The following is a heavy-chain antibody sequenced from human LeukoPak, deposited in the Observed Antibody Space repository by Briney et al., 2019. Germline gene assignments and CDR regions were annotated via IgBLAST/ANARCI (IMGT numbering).Heavy chain of an antibody. CDR3: ARDRDSGSYCDY. CDR1: GFTFSSYA. Sequence: GGSLRLSCAASGFTFSSYAMHWVRQAPGKGLEWVAVISYDGSNKYYADSVKGRFTIYRDNSKNTLYLQMNSLRAEDTAVYYCARDRDSGSYCDYWGQGTLVTVSS. CDR2: ISYDGSNK. V-gene: IGHV3-30*04. J-gene: IGHJ4*02. D-gene: IGHD1-26*01.